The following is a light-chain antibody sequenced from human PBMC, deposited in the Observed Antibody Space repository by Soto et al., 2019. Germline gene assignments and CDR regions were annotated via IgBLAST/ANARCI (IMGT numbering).Light chain of an antibody. V-gene: IGLV2-8*01. Sequence: QSALTQPPSASGSPGQSVTISCTGTSSDVGGYNYVSWYQQHPGKAPKLMIYEVNKRPSGVPDRFSGSKSGNTASLTVSGLQAEDEADYYCSSYAGSNNYVFGTGTTVTVL. CDR2: EVN. CDR3: SSYAGSNNYV. J-gene: IGLJ1*01. CDR1: SSDVGGYNY.